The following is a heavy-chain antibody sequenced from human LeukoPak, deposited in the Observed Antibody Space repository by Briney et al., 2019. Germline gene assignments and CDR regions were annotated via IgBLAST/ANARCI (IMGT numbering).Heavy chain of an antibody. CDR2: ITYDGYYK. V-gene: IGHV3-30*03. CDR1: GFTFTSYG. J-gene: IGHJ4*02. Sequence: GGSLRLSCAASGFTFTSYGMHWVRQAPGKGLEWVALITYDGYYKYYADSVKGRFTISSDTSKNTLYLQMNSLRAEDTAVYYCARDLSPVVRASPMGYWGQGTLVTVSS. D-gene: IGHD3-10*01. CDR3: ARDLSPVVRASPMGY.